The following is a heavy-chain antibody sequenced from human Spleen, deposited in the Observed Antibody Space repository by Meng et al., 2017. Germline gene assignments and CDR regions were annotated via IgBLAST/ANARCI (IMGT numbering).Heavy chain of an antibody. CDR3: ASMTVAGMAY. V-gene: IGHV7-4-1*02. CDR1: GYTFISYA. CDR2: INTNTGNP. J-gene: IGHJ4*02. D-gene: IGHD6-19*01. Sequence: QVQLVESGSELKKPGASVKVSCKASGYTFISYAMNWVRQDPGQGLEWMGWINTNTGNPTSAQGFTGRFVFSLDTSVSTAYLQITSLKAEDTSVYYCASMTVAGMAYWGQGTLVTVSS.